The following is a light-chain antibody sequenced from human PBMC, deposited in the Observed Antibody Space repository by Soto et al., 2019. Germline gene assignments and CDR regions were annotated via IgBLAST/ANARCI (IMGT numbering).Light chain of an antibody. CDR2: EAS. Sequence: ETVLTQSPATRSSAPGERGTLSCRASQSVGSVLAWYQQKPGQAPRLLSYEASHSATGIPGRFRGSQSGPQLPLTISSLQPEDCAVYYRQQRRSWPHTLGQGTKVEV. V-gene: IGKV3-11*01. CDR3: QQRRSWPHT. J-gene: IGKJ1*01. CDR1: QSVGSV.